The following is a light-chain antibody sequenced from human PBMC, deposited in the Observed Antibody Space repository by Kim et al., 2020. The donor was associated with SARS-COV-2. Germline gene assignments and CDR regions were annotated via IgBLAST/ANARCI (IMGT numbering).Light chain of an antibody. V-gene: IGLV3-21*04. CDR1: NIGSKS. CDR2: YDR. J-gene: IGLJ3*02. Sequence: PGETARSPCGGDNIGSKSVHWYQQKAGPAPVLVLYYDRDRPSGSPEQFSGPNSGNTATLTINRVEAGDEADYYCQVWDRSSDHWVFGGGTQLTVL. CDR3: QVWDRSSDHWV.